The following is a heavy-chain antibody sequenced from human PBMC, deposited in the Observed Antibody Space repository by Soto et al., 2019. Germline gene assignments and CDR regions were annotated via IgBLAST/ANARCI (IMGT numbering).Heavy chain of an antibody. Sequence: QLQLQESGPGLVKPSETLSLACTVSGDSISSSSFYWGWIRQPPGKGLEWIGSVSYSGSTYYNPSVRSRFTISVDTSKNHFSLRLSFVTAADTAVYYCARHSGPNTANAFDFWGQGTMVTVSS. V-gene: IGHV4-39*01. CDR3: ARHSGPNTANAFDF. CDR1: GDSISSSSFY. J-gene: IGHJ3*01. CDR2: VSYSGST. D-gene: IGHD5-18*01.